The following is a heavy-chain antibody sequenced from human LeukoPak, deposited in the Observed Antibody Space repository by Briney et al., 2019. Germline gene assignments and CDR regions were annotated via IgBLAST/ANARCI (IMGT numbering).Heavy chain of an antibody. CDR2: ISTSGDST. Sequence: GGSLRLSCAASGFTFSSQNMNWARQTPGEGLEWVAYISTSGDSTKYADSVESRFTISRDNAENSLYLLMNSLRVEDTAVYYCVKNGWLDYWGQGILVTVSS. CDR3: VKNGWLDY. J-gene: IGHJ4*02. CDR1: GFTFSSQN. D-gene: IGHD6-19*01. V-gene: IGHV3-21*06.